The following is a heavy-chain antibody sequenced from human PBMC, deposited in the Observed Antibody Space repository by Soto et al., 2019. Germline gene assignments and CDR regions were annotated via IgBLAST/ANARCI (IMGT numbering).Heavy chain of an antibody. V-gene: IGHV3-11*01. D-gene: IGHD3-22*01. Sequence: SLRLSCSASVFICSDYYMSWMRQAPGKGLEWISYISSSDNIIYYADSVKGRFTISRDNAKNSLYLQMNSLRAEDTAVYYCARDRGYYDSSGYFDYWGQGTLVTVSS. CDR1: VFICSDYY. CDR2: ISSSDNII. J-gene: IGHJ4*02. CDR3: ARDRGYYDSSGYFDY.